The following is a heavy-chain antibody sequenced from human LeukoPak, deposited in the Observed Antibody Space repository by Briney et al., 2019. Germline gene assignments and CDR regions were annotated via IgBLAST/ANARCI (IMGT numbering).Heavy chain of an antibody. CDR3: ASTYDFWSDLEY. CDR2: IKQDGSEK. CDR1: GFTFSSYW. D-gene: IGHD3-3*01. V-gene: IGHV3-7*01. Sequence: PGGSLRLSCAASGFTFSSYWMSWVRQAPGKGLEMVANIKQDGSEKYYVDSVKGRFTISRDNAKNSLYLQMNSLRAEDTAVYYCASTYDFWSDLEYWGQGTLVTVSS. J-gene: IGHJ4*02.